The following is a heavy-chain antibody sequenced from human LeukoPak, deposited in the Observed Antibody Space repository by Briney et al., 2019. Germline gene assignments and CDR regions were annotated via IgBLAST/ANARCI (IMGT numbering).Heavy chain of an antibody. CDR1: GFTFSSYS. D-gene: IGHD3-16*01. CDR3: ARERGRGRDSPWFDY. J-gene: IGHJ4*02. Sequence: GGSLRLSYAASGFTFSSYSMNWVRQAPGKGLEWVSVIYSDGSTYYADSVKGRFTISRDNSKNTLYLQMYGLRAEDTAVYYCARERGRGRDSPWFDYWGQGTLVTVSS. V-gene: IGHV3-53*01. CDR2: IYSDGST.